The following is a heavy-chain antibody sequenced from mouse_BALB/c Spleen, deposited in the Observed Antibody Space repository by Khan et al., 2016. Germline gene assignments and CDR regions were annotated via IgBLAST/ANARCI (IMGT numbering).Heavy chain of an antibody. J-gene: IGHJ2*01. D-gene: IGHD2-1*01. Sequence: QVQLQQSGAELVRPGASVTLSCKASGYTFSDYEMHWVKQTPVHGLEWIGAIDPETGGTAYNQKFKGQATLTAGRSSSTAYMELRSLTSEDSDVYYCTRKGIFYGSYDFDSWGQGTTLTVSS. CDR1: GYTFSDYE. V-gene: IGHV1-15*01. CDR3: TRKGIFYGSYDFDS. CDR2: IDPETGGT.